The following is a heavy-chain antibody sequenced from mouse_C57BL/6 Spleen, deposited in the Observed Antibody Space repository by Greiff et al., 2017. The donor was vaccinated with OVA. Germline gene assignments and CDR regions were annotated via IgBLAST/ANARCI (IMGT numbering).Heavy chain of an antibody. CDR2: INPSSGYT. J-gene: IGHJ4*01. Sequence: VQLQESGAELARPGASVKMSCKASGYTFTSYTMHWVKQRPGQGLEWIGYINPSSGYTKYNQKFKDKATLTADKSSSTAYMQLSSLTSEDSADYNCAKSRAYVGNPGAMDYWGQGTSVTVSS. CDR3: AKSRAYVGNPGAMDY. D-gene: IGHD2-10*01. V-gene: IGHV1-4*01. CDR1: GYTFTSYT.